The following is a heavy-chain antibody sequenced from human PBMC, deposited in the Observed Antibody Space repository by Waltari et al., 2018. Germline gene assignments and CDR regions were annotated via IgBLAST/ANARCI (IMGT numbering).Heavy chain of an antibody. J-gene: IGHJ4*02. D-gene: IGHD2-2*01. CDR3: ARTLSTRIFDS. CDR2: VNHAGST. V-gene: IGHV4-34*01. Sequence: QVELQQWGAGVEKPSETLSLTCAVYGGTFTNYYWSWIRQPPDKGLEWIGEVNHAGSTYYNPSLRSRVTISLDTSKSQFSLKLSSVTATDTAVYYCARTLSTRIFDSWGQGALVTVSS. CDR1: GGTFTNYY.